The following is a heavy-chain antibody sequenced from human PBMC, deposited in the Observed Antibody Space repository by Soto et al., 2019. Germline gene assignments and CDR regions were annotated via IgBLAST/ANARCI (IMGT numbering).Heavy chain of an antibody. D-gene: IGHD5-18*01. V-gene: IGHV3-23*01. CDR3: AKWAPDTAMVAFDY. CDR2: ISGSGGST. CDR1: GFTFSSYA. Sequence: ASVKVSCKASGFTFSSYAMSWVRQAPGKGLEWVSAISGSGGSTYYADSVKGRFTISRDNSKNTLYLQMNSLRAEDTAVYYCAKWAPDTAMVAFDYWGQGTLVTVSS. J-gene: IGHJ4*02.